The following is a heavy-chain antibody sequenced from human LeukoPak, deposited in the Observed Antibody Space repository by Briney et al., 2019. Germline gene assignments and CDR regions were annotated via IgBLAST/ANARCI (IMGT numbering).Heavy chain of an antibody. CDR3: VRHDGMVLPV. D-gene: IGHD3-3*01. CDR1: GFTFGDHS. V-gene: IGHV3-49*04. J-gene: IGHJ4*02. Sequence: EPGGSLRLSCTASGFTFGDHSMSWVRQAPGKGLEWIGFITSKPYGETSHYAASVSGRFTFSRDDSKSIAYLQMNSLKTEDTAVYYCVRHDGMVLPVWGQGTLVTVSS. CDR2: ITSKPYGETS.